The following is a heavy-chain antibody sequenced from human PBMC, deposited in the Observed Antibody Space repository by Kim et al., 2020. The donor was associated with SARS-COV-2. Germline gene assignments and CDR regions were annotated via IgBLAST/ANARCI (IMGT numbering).Heavy chain of an antibody. CDR2: IWYDGSNK. CDR3: ASDSLNSYDYVWGSYPGWSPLQH. D-gene: IGHD3-16*02. Sequence: GGSLRLSCAASGFTFSSYGMHWVRQAPGKGLEWVAVIWYDGSNKYYADSVKGRFTISRDNSKNTLYLQMNSLRAEDTAVYYCASDSLNSYDYVWGSYPGWSPLQHWGPGTLVTVSS. V-gene: IGHV3-33*08. CDR1: GFTFSSYG. J-gene: IGHJ1*01.